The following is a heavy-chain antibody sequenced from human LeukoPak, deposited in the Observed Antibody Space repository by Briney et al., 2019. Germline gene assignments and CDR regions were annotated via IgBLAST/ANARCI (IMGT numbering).Heavy chain of an antibody. CDR2: INHSGST. J-gene: IGHJ5*02. V-gene: IGHV4-34*01. CDR3: ARVRIAARLCWFDP. CDR1: GGSFSGYY. Sequence: SETLSLTCAVYGGSFSGYYWSWIRQPPGKGLEWIGDINHSGSTNYGPSLKSRVTISVDTSRNQFSLKLCSVTPADTAVYYCARVRIAARLCWFDPSGQGTLVTVSS. D-gene: IGHD6-6*01.